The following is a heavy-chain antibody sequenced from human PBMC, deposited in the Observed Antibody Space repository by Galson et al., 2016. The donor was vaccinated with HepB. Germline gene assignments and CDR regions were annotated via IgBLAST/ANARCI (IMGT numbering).Heavy chain of an antibody. CDR1: GFTFSSYA. CDR2: LSSTSSTI. D-gene: IGHD1-26*01. V-gene: IGHV3-48*02. CDR3: SRELMGSKEYYYYGMDV. J-gene: IGHJ6*02. Sequence: SLRLSCAASGFTFSSYAMSWVRQAPGKGLEWVSFLSSTSSTIYYADSVKGRFTISRDNAKNSLYLQMNSLRDEDTAVYYCSRELMGSKEYYYYGMDVWGQGTTVTVSS.